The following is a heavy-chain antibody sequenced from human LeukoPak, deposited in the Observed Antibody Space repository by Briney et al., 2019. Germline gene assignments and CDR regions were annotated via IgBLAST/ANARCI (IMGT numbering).Heavy chain of an antibody. CDR3: ASSPRHYYDSSGYFDY. D-gene: IGHD3-22*01. V-gene: IGHV3-21*01. Sequence: GGSLRLSCAASGFTFSSYSMNWVRQAPGKGLEWVSSISSSSSYIYYADSVKGQFTISRDNAKNSLYLQMNSLRAEDTAVYYCASSPRHYYDSSGYFDYWGQGTLVTVSS. CDR1: GFTFSSYS. CDR2: ISSSSSYI. J-gene: IGHJ4*02.